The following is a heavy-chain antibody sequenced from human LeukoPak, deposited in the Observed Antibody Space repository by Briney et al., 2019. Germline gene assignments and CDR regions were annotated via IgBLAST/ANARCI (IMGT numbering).Heavy chain of an antibody. CDR1: GGSISSSSYY. J-gene: IGHJ4*02. CDR3: ASPGSGSYHGIDS. D-gene: IGHD3-10*01. Sequence: SETLSLTCTVSGGSISSSSYYWGWIRQPPGKGLEWIGSIYYSGSTYYNPSLKSRVTISVDTSKNQFSLKLSSVTAADTAVYDCASPGSGSYHGIDSGGQGTLVTVSS. V-gene: IGHV4-39*01. CDR2: IYYSGST.